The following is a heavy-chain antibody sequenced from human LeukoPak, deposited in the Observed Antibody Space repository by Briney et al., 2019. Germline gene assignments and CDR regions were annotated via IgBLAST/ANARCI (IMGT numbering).Heavy chain of an antibody. CDR3: ARGGYSGTEKPNDY. CDR2: INPNSGGT. D-gene: IGHD1-26*01. Sequence: ASVKVSCKASGHTFTSYGISWVRQAPGQGLEWMGWINPNSGGTHYAQKFQGRVTMTRDTSISTAYMELSSLRSDDTAVYYCARGGYSGTEKPNDYWGQGTLVTVSS. CDR1: GHTFTSYG. J-gene: IGHJ4*02. V-gene: IGHV1-2*02.